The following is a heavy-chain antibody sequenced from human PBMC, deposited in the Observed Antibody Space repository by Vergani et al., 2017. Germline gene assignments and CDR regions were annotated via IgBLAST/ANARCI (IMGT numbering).Heavy chain of an antibody. Sequence: QVQLQESGPGLVKPSETLSLTCTVSGGSISSYYCSWIRQPPGKGLEWIGYIYYSGSTNYNPSLKSRVTISVDTSKNQFSLKLSSVTAADTAVYYCARGGSSSWYCDYWGQGTLVTVSS. CDR3: ARGGSSSWYCDY. CDR1: GGSISSYY. J-gene: IGHJ4*02. CDR2: IYYSGST. D-gene: IGHD6-13*01. V-gene: IGHV4-59*01.